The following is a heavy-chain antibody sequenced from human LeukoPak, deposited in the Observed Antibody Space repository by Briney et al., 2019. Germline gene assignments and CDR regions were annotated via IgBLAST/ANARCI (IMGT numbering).Heavy chain of an antibody. CDR2: ILASDATT. V-gene: IGHV3-23*01. CDR1: EPTYRNYY. CDR3: RFYTSGSDY. J-gene: IGHJ4*02. D-gene: IGHD3-22*01. Sequence: GSLRLSSVASEPTYRNYYFSWVRQAPGKGLEWVSAILASDATTYYADSVKGRFTVYRDNSKNTLYLQMNSLRVEDTAVYYCRFYTSGSDYWGQGTLVTVSS.